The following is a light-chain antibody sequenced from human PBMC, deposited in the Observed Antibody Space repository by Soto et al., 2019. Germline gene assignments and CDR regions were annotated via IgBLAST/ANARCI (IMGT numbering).Light chain of an antibody. CDR2: KAS. J-gene: IGKJ1*01. CDR1: QSVNIW. V-gene: IGKV1-5*03. Sequence: DIQMTQSPSTLSASVGDRVTITCRASQSVNIWLAWYQQKPGKAPKLLIYKASSLESGVPSRFSGSGSRTEFTLTISSLQPDDFATYYCQQYNTYSRTFGQGTKVEIK. CDR3: QQYNTYSRT.